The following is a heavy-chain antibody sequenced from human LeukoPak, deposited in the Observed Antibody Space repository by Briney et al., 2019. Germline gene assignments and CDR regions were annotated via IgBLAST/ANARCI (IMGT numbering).Heavy chain of an antibody. CDR2: INHSGDT. CDR1: GGSFSGNY. CDR3: ARANRWLGTHTSTSTFFDY. J-gene: IGHJ4*02. Sequence: SETPSLTCAVYGGSFSGNYWSWIRQSPGKGLEWMGEINHSGDTTYNPSLKRRITMSVDTSNNRFSLRLSSVTAADTALYYCARANRWLGTHTSTSTFFDYWGQGILVTVSS. V-gene: IGHV4-34*01. D-gene: IGHD6-19*01.